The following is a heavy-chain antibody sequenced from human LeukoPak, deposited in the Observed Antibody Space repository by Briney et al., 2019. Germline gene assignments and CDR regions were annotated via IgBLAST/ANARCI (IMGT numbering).Heavy chain of an antibody. D-gene: IGHD2-15*01. Sequence: SQTLSLTCALSGDSVSSSSTGWNWIRQSPSRGLEWLGRTYYRSKWYNDYAVSVKSRITINPDTSKNQFSLQLNSVTPEDTAVYYCARGGGSCDYWGQGTLVTVSS. CDR2: TYYRSKWYN. CDR1: GDSVSSSSTG. V-gene: IGHV6-1*01. CDR3: ARGGGSCDY. J-gene: IGHJ4*02.